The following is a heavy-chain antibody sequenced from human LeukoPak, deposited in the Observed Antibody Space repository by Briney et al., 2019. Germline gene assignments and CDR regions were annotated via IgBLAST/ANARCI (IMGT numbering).Heavy chain of an antibody. CDR2: IYYSGST. Sequence: SETLSLTCTVSGGSISSYYWTWIRQPPGKGLEWIGYIYYSGSTNYNPSLKSRVTISVDTSENQFSLKLTSVTAADTAVYYCARHAGGGFGTIDYWGQGTLVTVSS. CDR1: GGSISSYY. V-gene: IGHV4-59*08. J-gene: IGHJ4*02. D-gene: IGHD3-10*01. CDR3: ARHAGGGFGTIDY.